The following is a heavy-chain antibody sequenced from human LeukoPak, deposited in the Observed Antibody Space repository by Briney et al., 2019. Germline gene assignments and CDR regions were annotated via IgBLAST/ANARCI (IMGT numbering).Heavy chain of an antibody. CDR3: ARVRGTALVNMYFDY. Sequence: GGSLRLSCATSGFTFTSHSMDWVRQAPGKGLEWVSFITSSSTTIYYADSVKGRFTISRDNAKNSLYLQMNSLRDEDTAVYYCARVRGTALVNMYFDYWSQGTLVTVST. V-gene: IGHV3-48*02. D-gene: IGHD2-21*02. CDR2: ITSSSTTI. J-gene: IGHJ4*02. CDR1: GFTFTSHS.